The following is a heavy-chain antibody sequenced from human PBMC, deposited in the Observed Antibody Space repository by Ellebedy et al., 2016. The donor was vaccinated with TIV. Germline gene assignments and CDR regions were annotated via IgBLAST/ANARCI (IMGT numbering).Heavy chain of an antibody. CDR2: FSYSGKT. Sequence: MPSETLSLTCTVSGASINSYWNWIRQPPGRGLEYIGYFSYSGKTNYSPSLKDRVTTSLDTSKSQFSLNLNSVTAADTAVYYCARKSLSNWSFDLWGRGTLVTVSS. CDR3: ARKSLSNWSFDL. V-gene: IGHV4-59*01. CDR1: GASINSY. J-gene: IGHJ2*01.